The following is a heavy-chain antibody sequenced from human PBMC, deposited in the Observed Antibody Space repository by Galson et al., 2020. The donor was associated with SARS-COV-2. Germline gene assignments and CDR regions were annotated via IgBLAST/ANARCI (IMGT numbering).Heavy chain of an antibody. J-gene: IGHJ4*02. Sequence: ASETLSLTCSVSGYSISSGYYWGCIRQPPGKGLEWIANIYYSGNTYYNASLKSRVTISVDTSKNQFSLRLNSVTAADTAVYYCARVGISGVSYFDYWGQGTLVTVSS. V-gene: IGHV4-38-2*02. CDR2: IYYSGNT. CDR3: ARVGISGVSYFDY. D-gene: IGHD3-10*01. CDR1: GYSISSGYY.